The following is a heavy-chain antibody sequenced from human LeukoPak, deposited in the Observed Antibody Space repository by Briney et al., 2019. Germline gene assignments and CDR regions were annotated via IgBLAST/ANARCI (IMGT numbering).Heavy chain of an antibody. CDR1: GFTFSSYA. CDR2: ISYDGSNK. V-gene: IGHV3-30*04. D-gene: IGHD2-2*01. CDR3: ARGVGESYYFDY. Sequence: GGSLRLSCAASGFTFSSYAVHWVRQAPGKGLEWVAVISYDGSNKYYADSVKGRFTISRDNSKNTLYLQMNSLRAEDTAVYYCARGVGESYYFDYWGQGTLVTVSS. J-gene: IGHJ4*02.